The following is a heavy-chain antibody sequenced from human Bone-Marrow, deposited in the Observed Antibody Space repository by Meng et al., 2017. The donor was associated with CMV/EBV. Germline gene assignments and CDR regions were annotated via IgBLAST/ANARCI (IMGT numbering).Heavy chain of an antibody. J-gene: IGHJ4*02. CDR3: ARDFYGSGSYWPHFDY. CDR1: GYTFTSYG. D-gene: IGHD3-10*01. V-gene: IGHV1-18*01. CDR2: ISAYNGNT. Sequence: ASVKVSCKASGYTFTSYGISWVRQASGQGLEWMGWISAYNGNTNYAQKLQGRVTMTTDTSTSTACMELRSLRSDNTAVYYRARDFYGSGSYWPHFDYWGQGTLVTVSS.